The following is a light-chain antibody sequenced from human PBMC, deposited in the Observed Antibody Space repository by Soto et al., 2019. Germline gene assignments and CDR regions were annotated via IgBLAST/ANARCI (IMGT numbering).Light chain of an antibody. V-gene: IGKV3-15*01. CDR1: QSVSSN. CDR2: GAT. J-gene: IGKJ1*01. Sequence: EIVLTQSPGTLSLSPGEGATLSCRASQSVSSNLAWYQQKPGQAPRLLSHGATTRATGIPARFSGSGSGTEFTLTISSLQSEDFAVYYCQQYNNWPRTFGQATRWIS. CDR3: QQYNNWPRT.